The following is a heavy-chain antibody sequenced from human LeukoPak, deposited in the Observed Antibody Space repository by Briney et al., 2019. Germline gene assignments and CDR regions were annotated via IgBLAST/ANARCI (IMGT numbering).Heavy chain of an antibody. V-gene: IGHV3-21*01. CDR1: GFNLNSYM. CDR2: ISSTGSYI. J-gene: IGHJ4*02. CDR3: ARGGDGYITDFDY. D-gene: IGHD5-24*01. Sequence: PGGSLRLSCAASGFNLNSYMLNWVRQAPGKGLEWVSSISSTGSYIYHADSVKGRFTISRDNSKNTLYLQMNSLRAEDTAVYYCARGGDGYITDFDYWGQGTLVTVSS.